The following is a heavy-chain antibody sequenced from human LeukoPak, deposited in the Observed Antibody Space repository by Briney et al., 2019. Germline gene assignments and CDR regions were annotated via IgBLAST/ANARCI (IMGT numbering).Heavy chain of an antibody. CDR1: GFTFSSYA. Sequence: GGSLRLSCAASGFTFSSYAMSWVRQAPGKGLEWVSAISGSGGSTYYADSVKGRFTISRDNSKNTLYLQMNSLRAEDTAVYYCASLAESPGIAVAGDDYRGQGTLVTVSS. J-gene: IGHJ4*02. CDR2: ISGSGGST. D-gene: IGHD6-19*01. CDR3: ASLAESPGIAVAGDDY. V-gene: IGHV3-23*01.